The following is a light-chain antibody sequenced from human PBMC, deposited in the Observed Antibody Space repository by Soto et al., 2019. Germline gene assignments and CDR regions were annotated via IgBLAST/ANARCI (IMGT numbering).Light chain of an antibody. CDR2: AAS. V-gene: IGKV1-9*01. Sequence: DIQLTQSPSFLSAFVGDRVTLTCRASQGIGSYLAWYQQKPGKAPKLLIYAASTLHSGVPSRFSGSGSGTEFTLTISSLQPEDFATYYCQHPNYFPPYTFGQGTKLEI. CDR1: QGIGSY. J-gene: IGKJ2*01. CDR3: QHPNYFPPYT.